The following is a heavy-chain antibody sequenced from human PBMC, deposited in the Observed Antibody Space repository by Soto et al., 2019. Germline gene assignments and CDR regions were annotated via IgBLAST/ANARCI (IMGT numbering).Heavy chain of an antibody. V-gene: IGHV3-23*01. J-gene: IGHJ5*02. CDR3: AKDRYSSSPYNWFVP. CDR1: GFTFSNFA. CDR2: ITGDGDDT. D-gene: IGHD4-4*01. Sequence: GGSLRLSCEASGFTFSNFAMSWVRQAPGKGLEWVSSITGDGDDTYYADSVKGRVTISRDNSKNTLYLHMNSVRVDDTAIYYFAKDRYSSSPYNWFVPWGQGSLVTVSS.